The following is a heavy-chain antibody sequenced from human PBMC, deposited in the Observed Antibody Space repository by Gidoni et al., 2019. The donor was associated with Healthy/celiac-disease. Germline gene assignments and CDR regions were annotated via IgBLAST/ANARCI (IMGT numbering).Heavy chain of an antibody. CDR3: AKDIQQQLVPHYYFDY. J-gene: IGHJ4*02. CDR1: GFTFDDYA. CDR2: ISWNSGSI. D-gene: IGHD6-13*01. Sequence: EVQLVESGGGLVQPGRSLRLSCAASGFTFDDYAMHWVRQAPGKGLEWVSGISWNSGSIGYADSVKGRFTISRDNAKNSLYLQMNSLRAEVTALYYCAKDIQQQLVPHYYFDYWGQGTLVTVSS. V-gene: IGHV3-9*01.